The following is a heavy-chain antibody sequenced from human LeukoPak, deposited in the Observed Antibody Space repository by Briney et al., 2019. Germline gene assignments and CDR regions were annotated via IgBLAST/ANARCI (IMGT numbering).Heavy chain of an antibody. CDR3: ARAGLGRFSSGYDY. CDR2: ISAYNGNT. J-gene: IGHJ4*02. Sequence: ASVKVSCKASGYTFTSYGISWVRQAPGQGLEWMGWISAYNGNTNYAQKLQGRVTMTTDTSTSTAYMELRRLRSDDTAVYYCARAGLGRFSSGYDYWGQGTLVTVSS. D-gene: IGHD3-22*01. V-gene: IGHV1-18*01. CDR1: GYTFTSYG.